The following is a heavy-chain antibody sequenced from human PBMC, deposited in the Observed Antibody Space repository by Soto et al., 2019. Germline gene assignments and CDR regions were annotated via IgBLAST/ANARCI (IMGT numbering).Heavy chain of an antibody. D-gene: IGHD2-15*01. Sequence: QITLKESGPTLVKPPQTLTLTCTFSGFSLSTSGVGVAWIRQPPGKALEWLALIYWDDDKRYRPPLESRLTITKDPSKSQVVLTMTYMDSVDTATYSCAYLPCSGGSCSWFSFSGMDVWGQGTRVTVSS. J-gene: IGHJ6*02. CDR2: IYWDDDK. V-gene: IGHV2-5*02. CDR1: GFSLSTSGVG. CDR3: AYLPCSGGSCSWFSFSGMDV.